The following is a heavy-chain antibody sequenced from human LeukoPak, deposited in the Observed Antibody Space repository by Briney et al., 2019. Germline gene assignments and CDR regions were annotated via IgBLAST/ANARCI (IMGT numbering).Heavy chain of an antibody. CDR3: ARLRPRITMVRGVMGWFDP. V-gene: IGHV4-34*01. J-gene: IGHJ5*02. Sequence: SETLSLTCAVYGGSFSGYYWTWIRQPPGKGLEWIGEMNHSGSANYNPSLKSRVTISVDTFKNQFSLKLSSVTAADTAVYYCARLRPRITMVRGVMGWFDPWGQGTLVTVSS. CDR1: GGSFSGYY. CDR2: MNHSGSA. D-gene: IGHD3-10*01.